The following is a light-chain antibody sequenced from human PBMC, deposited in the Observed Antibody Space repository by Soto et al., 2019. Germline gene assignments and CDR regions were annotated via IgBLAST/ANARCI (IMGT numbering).Light chain of an antibody. CDR1: QSISSY. J-gene: IGKJ4*01. V-gene: IGKV1-33*01. CDR3: QQYDNLPLT. CDR2: DAS. Sequence: QMTPAPSSLSAFFRDKIHLPCRASQSISSYLNWYQQKPGKAPKLLIYDASNLETGVPSRFSGSGSGTDFTFTISSLQPEDIATYYCQQYDNLPLTFGGGTKVDIK.